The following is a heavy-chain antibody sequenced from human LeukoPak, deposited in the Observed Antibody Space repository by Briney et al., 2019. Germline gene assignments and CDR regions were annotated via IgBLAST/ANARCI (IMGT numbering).Heavy chain of an antibody. CDR3: AKKWEPGRGYAFDI. D-gene: IGHD1-26*01. Sequence: ASVKVSCKASGYTFTGYYMHWVRQAPGQGLEWMGWINPNSGGTNYAQKFQGRVTMTRDTSISTAYMELSRLRSDDTAVYYCAKKWEPGRGYAFDIWGQGTMVTVSS. V-gene: IGHV1-2*02. J-gene: IGHJ3*02. CDR2: INPNSGGT. CDR1: GYTFTGYY.